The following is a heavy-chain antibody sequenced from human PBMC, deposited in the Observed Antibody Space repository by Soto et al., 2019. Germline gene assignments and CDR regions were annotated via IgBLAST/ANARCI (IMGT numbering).Heavy chain of an antibody. Sequence: LRLSCAASGFTFSSYAMSWVRQAPGKGLEWVSAISGSGGSTYYADSVKGRFTISRDNSKNTLYLQMNSLRAEDTAVHYCAKAGSITISPTWFDPWGQGTLVTVSS. CDR2: ISGSGGST. CDR1: GFTFSSYA. CDR3: AKAGSITISPTWFDP. J-gene: IGHJ5*02. V-gene: IGHV3-23*01. D-gene: IGHD3-3*01.